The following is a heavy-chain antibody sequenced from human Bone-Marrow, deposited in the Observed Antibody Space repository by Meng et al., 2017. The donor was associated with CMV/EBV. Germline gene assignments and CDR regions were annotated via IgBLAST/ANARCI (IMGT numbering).Heavy chain of an antibody. V-gene: IGHV1-69*12. CDR1: GGAFSSYA. D-gene: IGHD1-1*01. CDR2: IIPIFGTA. CDR3: ARGTGTTVGSWLDY. J-gene: IGHJ4*02. Sequence: QVRRVQSGAEVKKPGSSVKVSCKASGGAFSSYAISWVRQAPGQGLEWMGGIIPIFGTANYAQKFQGRVTITADESTSTAYMELRSLRSDDTAVYYCARGTGTTVGSWLDYWGQGTLVTLL.